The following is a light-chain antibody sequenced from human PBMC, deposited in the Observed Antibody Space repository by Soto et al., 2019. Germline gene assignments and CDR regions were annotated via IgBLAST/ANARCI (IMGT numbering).Light chain of an antibody. CDR3: SSYTSSNTLA. CDR2: DVS. Sequence: QSVLTQPASVSGSPGQSITISCTGATSDVGGYNYVSWYQQYPGKAPKLVICDVSNRPSGVSNRFSGSKSGNTASLTISGLQAEDEADYYCSSYTSSNTLAFGGGTQLTVL. V-gene: IGLV2-14*01. J-gene: IGLJ3*02. CDR1: TSDVGGYNY.